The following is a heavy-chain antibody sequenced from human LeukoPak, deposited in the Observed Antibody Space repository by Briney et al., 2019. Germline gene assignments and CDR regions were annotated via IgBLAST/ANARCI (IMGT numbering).Heavy chain of an antibody. V-gene: IGHV3-21*01. J-gene: IGHJ4*02. CDR3: ARGEYGSGSYHIDY. CDR2: ISSSSSYI. Sequence: GGSLRLSCAASGFSFSSYNMNWVRQAPGKGLEWVSFISSSSSYIYYVDSVKGRFTISRDNAKNSLYLQMNSLRAEDTAVYYCARGEYGSGSYHIDYWGQGTLVTVSS. CDR1: GFSFSSYN. D-gene: IGHD3-10*01.